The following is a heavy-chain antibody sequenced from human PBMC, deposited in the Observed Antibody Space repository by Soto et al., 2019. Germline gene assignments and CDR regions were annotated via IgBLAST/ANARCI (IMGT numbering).Heavy chain of an antibody. J-gene: IGHJ6*02. D-gene: IGHD2-15*01. CDR3: ARGYCSGGSYSRWGDSYYYYGMDV. CDR1: GGTFRTYA. Sequence: SCKASGGTFRTYAISWVRQAPGKGLEWVANIKQDGSEKYYVDSVKGRFTISRDNAKNSLYLQMNSLRAEDTAVYYCARGYCSGGSYSRWGDSYYYYGMDVWGQGTTVTVSS. V-gene: IGHV3-7*03. CDR2: IKQDGSEK.